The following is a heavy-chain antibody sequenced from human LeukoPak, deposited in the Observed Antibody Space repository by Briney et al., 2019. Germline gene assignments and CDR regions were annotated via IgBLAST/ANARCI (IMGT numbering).Heavy chain of an antibody. Sequence: SETLSLTCTVSGGSISSYYWNWIRQPPGRGLEWIGYIYYTGTTYYNPSLKSRVTISVDTSKNQFSLRLSSVTAADTAVYYCASLTKDYYDSSGLDYWGQGTLVTVSS. CDR2: IYYTGTT. V-gene: IGHV4-59*12. D-gene: IGHD3-22*01. CDR3: ASLTKDYYDSSGLDY. J-gene: IGHJ4*02. CDR1: GGSISSYY.